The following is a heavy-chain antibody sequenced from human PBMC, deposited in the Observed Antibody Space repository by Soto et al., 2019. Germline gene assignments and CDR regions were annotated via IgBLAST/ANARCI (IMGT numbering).Heavy chain of an antibody. V-gene: IGHV2-5*02. Sequence: GAGPSLGEPPQNPPPTCPLSGFSLSTSGGGVGWVPPPPRKAPGWLALIYWDDDKRYSPSLKSRLTITKDTSKNQVVLTMTNMDPVDTATYYCAHRDYYDSSGYLAPAEYFQHWGQGTLVTVSS. CDR2: IYWDDDK. D-gene: IGHD3-22*01. J-gene: IGHJ1*01. CDR3: AHRDYYDSSGYLAPAEYFQH. CDR1: GFSLSTSGGG.